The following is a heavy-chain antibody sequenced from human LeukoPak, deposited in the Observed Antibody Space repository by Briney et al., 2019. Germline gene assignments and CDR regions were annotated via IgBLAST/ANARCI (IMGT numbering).Heavy chain of an antibody. CDR2: IKQDGSEK. CDR3: AASVSGWLYYFAY. V-gene: IGHV3-7*01. Sequence: PGGSLRLSCAASGFTFSSYWMRWVRQAPGKGLEWVANIKQDGSEKYYVDSVKGRFTISRGNSKNTLYLQMNSLRAEDTAVYYCAASVSGWLYYFAYWGQGTLVTVSS. CDR1: GFTFSSYW. D-gene: IGHD6-19*01. J-gene: IGHJ4*02.